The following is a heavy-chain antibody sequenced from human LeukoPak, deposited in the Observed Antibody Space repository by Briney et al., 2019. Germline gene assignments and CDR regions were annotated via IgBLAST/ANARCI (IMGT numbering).Heavy chain of an antibody. CDR2: ISGSGGST. V-gene: IGHV3-23*01. D-gene: IGHD6-19*01. Sequence: QPGGSLRLSCAASGFTFSSYAMSWVRQAPGKGLEWVSAISGSGGSTYYADSVKGRFTISRDNSQNTLHLQMNSLRADDTAVYYCAKAGDGSGWYYFDYWGQGALVTVSS. J-gene: IGHJ4*02. CDR1: GFTFSSYA. CDR3: AKAGDGSGWYYFDY.